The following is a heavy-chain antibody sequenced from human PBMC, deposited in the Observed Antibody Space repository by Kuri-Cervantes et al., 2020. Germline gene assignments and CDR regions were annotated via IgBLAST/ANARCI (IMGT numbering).Heavy chain of an antibody. D-gene: IGHD1-26*01. CDR2: ISWNSGSI. CDR1: GFTFSSYA. J-gene: IGHJ5*02. V-gene: IGHV3-9*01. CDR3: ARCSGSYSDWFDP. Sequence: SLKISCAASGFTFSSYAMSWVRQAPGRGLEWVSGISWNSGSIGYADSVKGRFTISRDNAKNSLYLQMNSLRDEDTAVYYCARCSGSYSDWFDPWGQGTLVTVSS.